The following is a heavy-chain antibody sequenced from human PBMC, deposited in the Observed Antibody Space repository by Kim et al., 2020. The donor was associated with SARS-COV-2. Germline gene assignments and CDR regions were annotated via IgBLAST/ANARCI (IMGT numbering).Heavy chain of an antibody. D-gene: IGHD3-10*01. Sequence: GGSLRLSCAASGFTFSSYSMSWVRQAPGKGLQWVAKIRRDGTDKYYVDSVKGRFTISRDNAKNSVYLQMNSLRVEDTAIYYCASDGLGTYYNDYWGQGTLVTVSS. CDR3: ASDGLGTYYNDY. V-gene: IGHV3-7*01. CDR1: GFTFSSYS. J-gene: IGHJ4*02. CDR2: IRRDGTDK.